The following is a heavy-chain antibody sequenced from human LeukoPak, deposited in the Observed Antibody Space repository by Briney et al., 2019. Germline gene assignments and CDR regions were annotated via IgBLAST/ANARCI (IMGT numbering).Heavy chain of an antibody. D-gene: IGHD3-9*01. Sequence: SETLSLTCTVSGDSISTYYWSWIRQPPGKGLEWIGYIYYSGSTNYNPSLKSRVTISVDTSKNQFSLKLSSVTAADTAVYYCARATPDYDILTGYYPFDYWGQGTLVTVSS. CDR1: GDSISTYY. V-gene: IGHV4-59*01. CDR3: ARATPDYDILTGYYPFDY. J-gene: IGHJ4*02. CDR2: IYYSGST.